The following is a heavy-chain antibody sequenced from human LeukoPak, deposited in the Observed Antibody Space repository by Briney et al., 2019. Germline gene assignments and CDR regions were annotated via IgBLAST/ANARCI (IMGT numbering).Heavy chain of an antibody. D-gene: IGHD4-17*01. V-gene: IGHV3-11*01. CDR3: ARDPVDYGDGGGY. CDR1: GFTFRDYY. CDR2: ISSSGSTI. Sequence: GGSLRLSCAASGFTFRDYYMSGLRQAPGKGVEGVAYISSSGSTIYYADSVKGRFTISRDNAKNSLYLQMNSLRAEDTAVYYCARDPVDYGDGGGYWGQGTLVTVSS. J-gene: IGHJ4*02.